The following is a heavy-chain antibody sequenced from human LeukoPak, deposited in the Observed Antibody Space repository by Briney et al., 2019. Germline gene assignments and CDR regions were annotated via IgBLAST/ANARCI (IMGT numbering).Heavy chain of an antibody. D-gene: IGHD6-13*01. CDR3: ARAKAAAGIDYFDY. Sequence: SETLSLTCTVSGGSISSSSYYWNWIRQPPGKGLEWIGYIYYSGSTNYNPSLKSRVTIPVDTSKNQFSLKLSSVTAADTAVYYCARAKAAAGIDYFDYWGQGTLVTVSS. CDR1: GGSISSSSYY. CDR2: IYYSGST. V-gene: IGHV4-61*01. J-gene: IGHJ4*02.